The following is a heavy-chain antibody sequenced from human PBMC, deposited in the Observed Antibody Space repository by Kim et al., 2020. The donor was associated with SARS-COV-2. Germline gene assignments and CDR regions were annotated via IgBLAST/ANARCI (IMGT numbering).Heavy chain of an antibody. CDR3: VEDFPPQAPTDLFGP. J-gene: IGHJ5*02. Sequence: DSVKGRFTISRDKAKNSLYMQMNSMRAEDTAVYFCVEDFPPQAPTDLFGPWGQGTQVTVSS. V-gene: IGHV3-11*05.